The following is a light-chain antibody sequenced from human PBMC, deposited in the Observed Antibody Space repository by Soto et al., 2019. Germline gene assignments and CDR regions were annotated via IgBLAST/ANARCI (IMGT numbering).Light chain of an antibody. CDR3: QQYSSFLWT. Sequence: DIQMTQSPSSLSVSVGDRVTITCRASQTIDTYLNWYEQKPGKAPKLLIYAASTLQSGVPSRFSGGGSGTDFTLTISSLQPDDFATYYCQQYSSFLWTFGQGTKVEFK. CDR1: QTIDTY. V-gene: IGKV1-39*01. J-gene: IGKJ1*01. CDR2: AAS.